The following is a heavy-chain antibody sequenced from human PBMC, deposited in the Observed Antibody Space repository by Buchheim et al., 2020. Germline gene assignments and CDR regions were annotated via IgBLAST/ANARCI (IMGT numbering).Heavy chain of an antibody. CDR2: ISGSGGST. CDR1: GFTFSSYA. Sequence: EVQLLESGGGLVQPGGSLRLSCAASGFTFSSYAMSWGRQAPGKGLEWVSAISGSGGSTYYADSVKVRFTISSDNSKNTLYLQMNSLRAEDTAVYYCAKSYAGWLLRSGNWFDPWGQGTL. CDR3: AKSYAGWLLRSGNWFDP. J-gene: IGHJ5*02. D-gene: IGHD3-22*01. V-gene: IGHV3-23*01.